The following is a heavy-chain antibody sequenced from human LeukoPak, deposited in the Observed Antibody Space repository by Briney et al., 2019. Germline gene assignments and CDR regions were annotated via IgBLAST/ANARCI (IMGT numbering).Heavy chain of an antibody. D-gene: IGHD1-7*01. CDR1: GFTFDDYA. CDR3: AKDRITGTTWYYFDY. V-gene: IGHV3-9*01. J-gene: IGHJ4*02. Sequence: GRSLRLSCAASGFTFDDYAMHWVRQAPGKGLEWVSGISWNSGSIGYADSVKGRFTISRDNAKNSLYLQMNSLRAGDTALYYCAKDRITGTTWYYFDYWGQGTLVTVSS. CDR2: ISWNSGSI.